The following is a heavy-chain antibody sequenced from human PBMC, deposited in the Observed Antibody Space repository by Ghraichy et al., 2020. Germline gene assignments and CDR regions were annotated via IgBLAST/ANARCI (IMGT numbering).Heavy chain of an antibody. CDR1: GFTVSSNY. CDR3: ARATNYDSSGYYQYYFDY. CDR2: IYSGGST. D-gene: IGHD3-22*01. J-gene: IGHJ4*02. Sequence: GGSLRLSCAASGFTVSSNYMSWVRQAPGKGLEWVSVIYSGGSTYYADSVKGRFTISRDNSKNTLYLQMNSLRAEDTAVYYCARATNYDSSGYYQYYFDYWGQGTLVTVSS. V-gene: IGHV3-53*01.